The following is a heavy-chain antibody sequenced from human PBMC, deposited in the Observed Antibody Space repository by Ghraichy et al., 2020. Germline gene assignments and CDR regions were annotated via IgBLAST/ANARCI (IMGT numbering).Heavy chain of an antibody. J-gene: IGHJ6*02. CDR1: GFTFDDYG. CDR3: ARGDYYYGMDV. CDR2: INWNGGST. V-gene: IGHV3-20*01. Sequence: GSLHISCAASGFTFDDYGMSWVRQAPGKGLEWVSGINWNGGSTGYADSVKGRFTISRDNAKNSLYLQMNSLRAEDTALYHCARGDYYYGMDVWGQGTTVTVSS.